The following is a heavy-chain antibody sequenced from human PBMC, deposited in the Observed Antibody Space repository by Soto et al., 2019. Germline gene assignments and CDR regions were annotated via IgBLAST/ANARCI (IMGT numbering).Heavy chain of an antibody. D-gene: IGHD2-15*01. CDR2: IVPIFGTA. CDR1: GGTFSSYA. CDR3: ARVACSGGSCYSFYSYYDGRDF. J-gene: IGHJ6*02. V-gene: IGHV1-69*12. Sequence: QVQLVQSGAEVKKPGSSVKVSCKASGGTFSSYAISWVRQAPGQGLEWMGGIVPIFGTANYAQKFQGRVTFTADESTSTAYMELSSLRSEDTAVYYCARVACSGGSCYSFYSYYDGRDFWGQGTKVTVFS.